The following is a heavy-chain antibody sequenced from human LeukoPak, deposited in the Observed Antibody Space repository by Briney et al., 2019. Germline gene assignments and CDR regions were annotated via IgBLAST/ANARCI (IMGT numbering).Heavy chain of an antibody. D-gene: IGHD2-2*01. V-gene: IGHV1-2*02. CDR1: GYTFTCYY. Sequence: ASVKLSRKSSGYTFTCYYMHWVRQPPGQGLERMGLINTNSGGTNYAQKFQGRVTMTRDTYISTAYTDLSRLRSDDTAVYYCARDHGGYCSSTSCLHYYMDVWGKGTTVTVSS. CDR3: ARDHGGYCSSTSCLHYYMDV. CDR2: INTNSGGT. J-gene: IGHJ6*03.